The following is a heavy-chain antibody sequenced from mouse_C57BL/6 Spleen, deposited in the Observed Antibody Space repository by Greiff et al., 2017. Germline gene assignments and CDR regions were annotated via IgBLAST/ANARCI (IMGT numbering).Heavy chain of an antibody. CDR1: GYSFTSYY. V-gene: IGHV1-66*01. Sequence: VKLMESGPELVKPGASVKISCKASGYSFTSYYIHWVKQRPGQGLEWIGWIYPGSGNTKYNEKFKGKATLTADTSSSTAYMQLSSLTSEDSAVYYCARSYYSNYGYFDVWGTGTTVTVSS. CDR2: IYPGSGNT. D-gene: IGHD2-5*01. CDR3: ARSYYSNYGYFDV. J-gene: IGHJ1*03.